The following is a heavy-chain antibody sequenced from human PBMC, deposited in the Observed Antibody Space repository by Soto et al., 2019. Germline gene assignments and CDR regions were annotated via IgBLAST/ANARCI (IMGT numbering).Heavy chain of an antibody. CDR2: INSDGSST. J-gene: IGHJ4*02. CDR3: ARDPAPSGWYDY. CDR1: GFSFSNYW. V-gene: IGHV3-74*01. Sequence: GGSLRLSCAASGFSFSNYWMHWVRQVPGKGLVWVSRINSDGSSTTYADSVKGRFTISRDNAKNRLYLQMNSLRAEDTAVYYCARDPAPSGWYDYWGQGTRVTVSS. D-gene: IGHD6-19*01.